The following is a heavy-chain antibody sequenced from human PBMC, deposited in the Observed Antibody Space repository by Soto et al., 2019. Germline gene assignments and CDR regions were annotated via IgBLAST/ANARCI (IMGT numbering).Heavy chain of an antibody. V-gene: IGHV3-21*01. CDR1: GFTFSSYN. J-gene: IGHJ4*02. D-gene: IGHD3-22*01. CDR2: ISASSTYI. CDR3: ARNGNFYDSGGSLDY. Sequence: EVQLVESGGDVVKAGGSLRLSCVGSGFTFSSYNMHWVRQAPGKGLEWVSSISASSTYIHYADSVKGRFTISRDNANTSPYLLMNSLRAADTAVYYCARNGNFYDSGGSLDYWGQGTLVTVSS.